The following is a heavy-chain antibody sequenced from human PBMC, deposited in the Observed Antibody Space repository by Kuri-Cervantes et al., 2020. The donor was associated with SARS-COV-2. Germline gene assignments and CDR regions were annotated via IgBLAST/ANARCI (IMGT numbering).Heavy chain of an antibody. J-gene: IGHJ4*02. V-gene: IGHV4-34*01. CDR2: INHSGST. D-gene: IGHD2-21*02. CDR1: GGSFSGYY. CDR3: ARGLKEAKHIVVVTAIRETRRFDY. Sequence: LSLTCAVYGGSFSGYYWSWIRQPPGKGLEWIGEINHSGSTNYNPSLKSRVTISVDTSKNQFSLKLSSVTAADTAVYYCARGLKEAKHIVVVTAIRETRRFDYWGQGTLVTASS.